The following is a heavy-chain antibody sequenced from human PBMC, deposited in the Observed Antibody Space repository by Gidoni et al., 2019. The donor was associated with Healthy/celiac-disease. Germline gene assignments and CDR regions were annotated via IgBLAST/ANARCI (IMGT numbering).Heavy chain of an antibody. J-gene: IGHJ5*02. CDR3: ARDGRYCSSTSGYEGGWFDP. D-gene: IGHD2-2*01. Sequence: QVQLVQSGAEVKKPGSSVKVSCKAYGGTFSSYAISWVRQAPGQGLEWMGGIIPIFGTANYAQKFQGRVTITADKSTSTAYMELSSLRSEDTAVYYCARDGRYCSSTSGYEGGWFDPWGQGTLVTVSS. CDR2: IIPIFGTA. CDR1: GGTFSSYA. V-gene: IGHV1-69*06.